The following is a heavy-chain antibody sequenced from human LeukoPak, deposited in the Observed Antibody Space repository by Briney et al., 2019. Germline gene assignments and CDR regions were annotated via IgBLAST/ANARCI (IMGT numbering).Heavy chain of an antibody. J-gene: IGHJ4*02. CDR1: GFTFSGYW. CDR3: ARGDHVGYFLDY. CDR2: IYTDGSRT. D-gene: IGHD1-26*01. V-gene: IGHV3-74*01. Sequence: GGSLRLSCAASGFTFSGYWMHWVRQAPGKGLVWVSRIYTDGSRTNYADSVWGRFTISRDNAKNTLYLQLDSLRAEDTAVYYCARGDHVGYFLDYWGQGTLVTISS.